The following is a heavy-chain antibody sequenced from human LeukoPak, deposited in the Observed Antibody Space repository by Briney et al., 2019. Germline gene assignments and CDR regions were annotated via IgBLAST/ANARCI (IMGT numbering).Heavy chain of an antibody. CDR1: GFTFSSYS. V-gene: IGHV3-48*01. J-gene: IGHJ5*02. CDR3: ARSPLTTVTTNWFDP. D-gene: IGHD4-17*01. Sequence: GGSLRLSCAASGFTFSSYSMNWVRQAPGKGLEWVSYISSSSSTIYYAYSVKGRFTISRDNAKNSLYLQMNSLRAEDTAVYYCARSPLTTVTTNWFDPWGQGTLVTVSS. CDR2: ISSSSSTI.